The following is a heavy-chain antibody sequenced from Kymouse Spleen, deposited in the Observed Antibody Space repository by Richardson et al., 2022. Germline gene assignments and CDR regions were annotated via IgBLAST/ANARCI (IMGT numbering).Heavy chain of an antibody. J-gene: IGHJ6*02. D-gene: IGHD4-23*01. V-gene: IGHV3-23*04. CDR1: GFTFSSYA. Sequence: EVQLVESGGGLVQPGGSLRLSCAASGFTFSSYAMSWVRQAPGKGLEWVSAISGSGGSTYYADSVKGRFTISRDNSKNTLYLQMNSLRAEDTAVYYCAKWDMSITPRTIVTPIYYYYGMDVWGQGTTVTVSS. CDR3: AKWDMSITPRTIVTPIYYYYGMDV. CDR2: ISGSGGST.